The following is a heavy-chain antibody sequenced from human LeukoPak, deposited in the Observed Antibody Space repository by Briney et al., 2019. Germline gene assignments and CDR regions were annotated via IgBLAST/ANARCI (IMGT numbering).Heavy chain of an antibody. D-gene: IGHD1-26*01. Sequence: GGSLRLYCAASGCTFSNYNMTWVRQAPGKGLEWVSSNTSSSSYIYYADSVKGRFTISRDNAKNSLYLHINSLTAEDTAVYYCARDPYSDTYVDYYYYYYMDVWGKGTTVTISS. CDR3: ARDPYSDTYVDYYYYYYMDV. J-gene: IGHJ6*03. CDR2: NTSSSSYI. V-gene: IGHV3-21*01. CDR1: GCTFSNYN.